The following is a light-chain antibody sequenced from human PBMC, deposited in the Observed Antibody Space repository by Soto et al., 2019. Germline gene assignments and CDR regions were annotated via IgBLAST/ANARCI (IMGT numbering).Light chain of an antibody. Sequence: DIQMTQSPSSLSASVGDRVTITFRASQSINRYINWYQQKPGKAPKLLINAASSLQSGVPSRFSSSGSGTEFTLTISSLQPDDFATYYCQQYNSYSLWTFGQGTKVDIK. CDR1: QSINRY. CDR2: AAS. CDR3: QQYNSYSLWT. J-gene: IGKJ1*01. V-gene: IGKV1-39*01.